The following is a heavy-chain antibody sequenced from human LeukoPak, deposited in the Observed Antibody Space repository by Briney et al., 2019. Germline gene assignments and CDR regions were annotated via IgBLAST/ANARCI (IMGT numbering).Heavy chain of an antibody. J-gene: IGHJ6*04. CDR2: VNPESGKT. D-gene: IGHD1-14*01. CDR3: ARGRSREMDV. V-gene: IGHV1-8*02. Sequence: GASVRVSCKASGYRFTSYDISWVRQAPGQGLEWMGWVNPESGKTGYVQSFQGRLNITRDTSANTAFLDLNNLRSDDTAVYYCARGRSREMDVWGEGTTAIVSS. CDR1: GYRFTSYD.